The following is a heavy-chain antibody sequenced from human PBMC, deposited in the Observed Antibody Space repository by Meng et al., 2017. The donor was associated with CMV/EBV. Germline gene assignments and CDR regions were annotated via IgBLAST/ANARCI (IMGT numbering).Heavy chain of an antibody. D-gene: IGHD6-19*01. CDR2: IYYSGST. CDR1: GGAISSSSYY. Sequence: QAQLLESGPVVVKPSETLSITCTVSGGAISSSSYYWGWIRQPPGKGLEWIGSIYYSGSTYYNPSLKSRVTISVDTSKNQFSLKLSSVTAADTAVYYCARDSAVAGVVDYWGQGTLVTVSS. CDR3: ARDSAVAGVVDY. V-gene: IGHV4-39*07. J-gene: IGHJ4*02.